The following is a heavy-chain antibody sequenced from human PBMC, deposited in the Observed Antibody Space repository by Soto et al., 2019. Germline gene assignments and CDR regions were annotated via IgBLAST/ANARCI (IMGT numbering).Heavy chain of an antibody. CDR2: IYYSGST. V-gene: IGHV4-39*01. J-gene: IGHJ5*02. CDR3: ARPVCSPGGWLVRGDCYEDNWFDP. D-gene: IGHD2-21*01. Sequence: NPSETLSLTCTVSGGSISSSSYYWGWIRQPPGKGLEWIGSIYYSGSTYYNPSLKSRVTISVDTSKNQFSLKLSSVTAADTAVYYCARPVCSPGGWLVRGDCYEDNWFDPWGQGTLVTVSS. CDR1: GGSISSSSYY.